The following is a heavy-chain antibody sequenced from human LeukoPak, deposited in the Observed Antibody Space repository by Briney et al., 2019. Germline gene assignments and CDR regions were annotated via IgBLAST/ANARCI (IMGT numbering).Heavy chain of an antibody. D-gene: IGHD6-19*01. CDR2: ICTSGST. Sequence: SETLSLTCTVSGGSISSYYWSWIRQPAGKGLEWIGRICTSGSTNYNPSLKRRVTMSVDTSKNQFSLMLTSVTAADTATYYCARETSLAGFASGLGFNYWGQGILVTVSS. CDR3: ARETSLAGFASGLGFNY. CDR1: GGSISSYY. V-gene: IGHV4-4*07. J-gene: IGHJ4*02.